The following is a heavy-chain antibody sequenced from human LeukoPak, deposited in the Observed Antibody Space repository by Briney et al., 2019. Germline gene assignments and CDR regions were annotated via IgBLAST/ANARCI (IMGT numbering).Heavy chain of an antibody. CDR3: ARADFPTYGSGSYPEI. Sequence: ASVKVSCKASGYTFTGYYMHWVRQAPGQGLEWMGWINPNSGGTNYAQKFQGRVTMTRNTSISTAYMELSSLRSEDTAVYYCARADFPTYGSGSYPEIWGQGTLVTVSS. D-gene: IGHD3-10*01. J-gene: IGHJ4*02. CDR2: INPNSGGT. CDR1: GYTFTGYY. V-gene: IGHV1-2*02.